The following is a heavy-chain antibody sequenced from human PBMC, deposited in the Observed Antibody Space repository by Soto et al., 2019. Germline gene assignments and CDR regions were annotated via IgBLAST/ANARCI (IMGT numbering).Heavy chain of an antibody. CDR1: GFSLSTYHMG. V-gene: IGHV2-5*02. CDR2: IYWDDDK. Sequence: QITLKESGPTLVRPAQTLTLTCDFSGFSLSTYHMGVAWIRQPPGKALEWLALIYWDDDKRYSPSLKDRLAIYKDPSSNQVVLTITNIDPGDSATYFCAHAGDYDLLTFDHWGPGTLVTVSS. CDR3: AHAGDYDLLTFDH. J-gene: IGHJ4*02. D-gene: IGHD4-17*01.